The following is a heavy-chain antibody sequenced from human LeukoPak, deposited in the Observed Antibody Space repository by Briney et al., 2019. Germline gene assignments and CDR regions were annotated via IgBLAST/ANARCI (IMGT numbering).Heavy chain of an antibody. CDR2: IYSGGTT. CDR1: GFTVSNNY. CDR3: ARDPSAVAADTYG. D-gene: IGHD6-25*01. J-gene: IGHJ4*02. Sequence: GGSLRLSCAASGFTVSNNYMNWVRQAPGKGLEWVSLIYSGGTTYYADSVKGRFTISRDHSKNTLYLQMNSLRAEDTAVYYCARDPSAVAADTYGWGQGTLVTVSS. V-gene: IGHV3-66*01.